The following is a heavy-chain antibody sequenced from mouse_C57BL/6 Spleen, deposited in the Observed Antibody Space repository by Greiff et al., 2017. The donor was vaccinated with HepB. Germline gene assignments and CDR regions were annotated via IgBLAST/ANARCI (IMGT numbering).Heavy chain of an antibody. V-gene: IGHV1-39*01. CDR3: ALLITTVVAGDWYFDV. CDR1: GYSFTDYN. D-gene: IGHD1-1*01. Sequence: VQLQQSGPELVKPGASVKISCKASGYSFTDYNMNWVKQSNGKSLEWIGVINPNYGTTSYNQKFKGKATLTVDQSSSTAYMQLNSLTSEDSAVYYCALLITTVVAGDWYFDVWGTGTTVTVSS. CDR2: INPNYGTT. J-gene: IGHJ1*03.